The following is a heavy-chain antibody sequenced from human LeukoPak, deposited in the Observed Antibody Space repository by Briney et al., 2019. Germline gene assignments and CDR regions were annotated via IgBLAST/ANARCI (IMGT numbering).Heavy chain of an antibody. J-gene: IGHJ4*02. CDR1: GGSISSSSYY. D-gene: IGHD3-10*01. Sequence: SETLSLTCTVSGGSISSSSYYWGWIRQPPGKGLEWIGSIYYSGSTYYNPSLKSRVTISVDTSKNQFSLKLSSVTAADTAVYYCASYGSGSYYIGYWGQGTLVTVSS. CDR2: IYYSGST. CDR3: ASYGSGSYYIGY. V-gene: IGHV4-39*07.